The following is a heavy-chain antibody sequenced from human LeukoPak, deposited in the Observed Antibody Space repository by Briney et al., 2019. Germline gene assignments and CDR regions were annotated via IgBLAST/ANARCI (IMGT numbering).Heavy chain of an antibody. Sequence: GASVKVSRKASGYTFTSYYMHWVRQAPGQGLEWMGIINPSGGSTSYAQKFQGRVTMTRDTSTSTVYMELSSLRSEDTAVYYCARVGRYCSSTSCYTGEYFQHWGQGTLVTVSS. V-gene: IGHV1-46*03. CDR1: GYTFTSYY. D-gene: IGHD2-2*02. J-gene: IGHJ1*01. CDR2: INPSGGST. CDR3: ARVGRYCSSTSCYTGEYFQH.